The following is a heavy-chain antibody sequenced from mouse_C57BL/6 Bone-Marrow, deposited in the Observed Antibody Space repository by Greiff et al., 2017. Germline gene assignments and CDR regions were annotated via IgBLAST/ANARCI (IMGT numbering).Heavy chain of an antibody. CDR1: GYTFTSYG. D-gene: IGHD1-1*01. V-gene: IGHV1-81*01. J-gene: IGHJ1*03. CDR3: ARRHIYGSSLSYWYFDV. CDR2: IYPRSGNT. Sequence: QVQLQQSGAELARPGASVKLSCKASGYTFTSYGISWVKQRTGQGLEWIGEIYPRSGNTYYNEKFKGKATLTADKSSSTAYMELRSLTSEDSAVYFCARRHIYGSSLSYWYFDVWGTGTTVTVSS.